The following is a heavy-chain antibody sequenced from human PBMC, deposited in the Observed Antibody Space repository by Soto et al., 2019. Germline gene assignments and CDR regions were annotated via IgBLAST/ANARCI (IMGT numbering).Heavy chain of an antibody. CDR1: GFTFSSYW. CDR2: IKQDGSEK. D-gene: IGHD2-2*02. V-gene: IGHV3-7*01. Sequence: GGSLRLSCAASGFTFSSYWMSWVRQAPGKGLEWVANIKQDGSEKYYVDSVKGRFTISRDNAKNSLYLQMNSLRAEDTAVYYCARALGYCSSTSCYTAYYYYYYGMDVWGQGTTVTVSS. CDR3: ARALGYCSSTSCYTAYYYYYYGMDV. J-gene: IGHJ6*02.